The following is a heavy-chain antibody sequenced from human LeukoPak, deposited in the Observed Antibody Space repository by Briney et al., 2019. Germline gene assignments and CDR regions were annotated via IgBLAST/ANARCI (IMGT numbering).Heavy chain of an antibody. Sequence: GASVKVSCKASGYTFTGYYMHWVRQAPGQGLEWMGWINPNSGGTNYAQKFQGWVTMTRDTSISTAYMELSRLRSDDTAVYYCATWKDYGGNPPHAFDIWGQGTMVTVSS. D-gene: IGHD4-23*01. CDR3: ATWKDYGGNPPHAFDI. V-gene: IGHV1-2*04. J-gene: IGHJ3*02. CDR1: GYTFTGYY. CDR2: INPNSGGT.